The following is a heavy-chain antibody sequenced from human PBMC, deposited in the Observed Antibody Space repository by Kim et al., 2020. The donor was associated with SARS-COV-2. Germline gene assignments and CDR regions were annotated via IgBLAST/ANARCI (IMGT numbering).Heavy chain of an antibody. J-gene: IGHJ4*02. CDR3: ARDSSWTPWSYQYYFDY. D-gene: IGHD1-26*01. Sequence: KGRFTISRDNAKNSLYLQMTSLRAEDTAVYYCARDSSWTPWSYQYYFDYWGQGTLVTVSS. V-gene: IGHV3-11*06.